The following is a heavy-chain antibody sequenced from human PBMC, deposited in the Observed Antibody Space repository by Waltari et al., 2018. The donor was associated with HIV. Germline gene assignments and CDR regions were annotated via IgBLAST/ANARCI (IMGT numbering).Heavy chain of an antibody. Sequence: QVQLVQSGSELKKPGASVKVSCKTYGYTFTTYAMNWVRQAPGQGLEWMGRLYTETGQPSVAQGCAGRFVCSWNTSVSTAYLQINSLTAEDTAVYYCARFNLKSDNFPSFWGQGTLVTVSS. J-gene: IGHJ4*02. CDR2: LYTETGQP. V-gene: IGHV7-4-1*02. D-gene: IGHD2-21*01. CDR1: GYTFTTYA. CDR3: ARFNLKSDNFPSF.